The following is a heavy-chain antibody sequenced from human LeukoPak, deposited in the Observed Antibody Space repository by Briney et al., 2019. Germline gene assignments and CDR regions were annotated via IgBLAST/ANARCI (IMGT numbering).Heavy chain of an antibody. J-gene: IGHJ6*03. V-gene: IGHV3-7*01. D-gene: IGHD4-17*01. CDR3: AKVRSTVTTTSYYYYYMDV. CDR1: GFTFSSFW. Sequence: PGGSLRLSCAASGFTFSSFWMRWVRQAPGKGLELVANIKQDGSEKYYVDSVQGRFTISRDNAKNSLYLQMNSLRAEDTAVYYCAKVRSTVTTTSYYYYYMDVWGKGTTVTISS. CDR2: IKQDGSEK.